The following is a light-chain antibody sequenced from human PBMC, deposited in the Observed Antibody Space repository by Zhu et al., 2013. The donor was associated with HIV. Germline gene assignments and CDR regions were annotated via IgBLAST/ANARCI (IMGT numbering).Light chain of an antibody. Sequence: EIVLTQSPGTLSLSPGERATLSCRASQSVNSNYFVWYQQRPGQAPRVLIYGASSRATGIPDRFSGSGSGTDFTLTISSLQSEDSAVYYCHQYNNWPPMYTFGQGTKVEIK. J-gene: IGKJ2*01. V-gene: IGKV3-20*01. CDR3: HQYNNWPPMYT. CDR2: GAS. CDR1: QSVNSNY.